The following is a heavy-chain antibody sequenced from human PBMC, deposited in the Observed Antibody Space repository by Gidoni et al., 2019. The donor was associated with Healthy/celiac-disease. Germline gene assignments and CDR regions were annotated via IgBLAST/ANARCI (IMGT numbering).Heavy chain of an antibody. V-gene: IGHV5-51*01. J-gene: IGHJ4*02. CDR2: IYPGDSDT. CDR1: GDSFTSYW. CDR3: ARGYDILTGYYNYFDY. Sequence: EVQLVPSGAAVKKPGESLEISCKGSGDSFTSYWIGWVGQMPGKGLEWMGSIYPGDSDTRYSPSFQGQVTISADKSISTAYLQWSSLKASDTAMYYCARGYDILTGYYNYFDYWGQGTLVTVSS. D-gene: IGHD3-9*01.